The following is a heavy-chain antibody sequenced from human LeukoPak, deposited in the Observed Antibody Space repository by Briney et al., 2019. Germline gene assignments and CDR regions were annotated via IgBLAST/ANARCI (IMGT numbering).Heavy chain of an antibody. Sequence: ASVKVSCKVSGYTLTELSMHWVRQAPGKGLEWMGGFDPGDGETIYAQKFQGRVTMTEDTSTDTAYMELSSLRSEDTAVYYCATDQVAAAGDPHYFDYWGQGTLVTVSS. CDR3: ATDQVAAAGDPHYFDY. CDR2: FDPGDGET. D-gene: IGHD6-13*01. V-gene: IGHV1-24*01. J-gene: IGHJ4*02. CDR1: GYTLTELS.